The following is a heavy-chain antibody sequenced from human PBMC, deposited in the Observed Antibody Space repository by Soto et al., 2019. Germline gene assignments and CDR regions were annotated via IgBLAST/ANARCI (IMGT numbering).Heavy chain of an antibody. V-gene: IGHV3-23*01. CDR3: AKGRIAVAAPYNWFDP. D-gene: IGHD6-19*01. CDR1: GFTYSSYA. CDR2: ITGGADNT. J-gene: IGHJ5*02. Sequence: EVKLLESGGGLVQPGGSLRLSCVASGFTYSSYAMSWVRQAPGKGLEWVSTITGGADNTHYADSVKGRFTISRDNSKNTLSLQMDSLRVEDTAVYHCAKGRIAVAAPYNWFDPWGQGTLVPVSS.